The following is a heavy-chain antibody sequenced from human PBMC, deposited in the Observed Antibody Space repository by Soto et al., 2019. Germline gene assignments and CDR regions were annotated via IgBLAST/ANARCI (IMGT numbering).Heavy chain of an antibody. D-gene: IGHD3-3*01. J-gene: IGHJ4*02. Sequence: GSLRLSCVVSGRTFRSYAMSWVRQAPGKGLEWVSGISGGGAGTYYADSVKGRFTISRDPSTTTLFLDMYSLGAEDTAIYYCAKGRKPDHDDGLCAFDSWGQGVLVTVSS. V-gene: IGHV3-23*01. CDR1: GRTFRSYA. CDR2: ISGGGAGT. CDR3: AKGRKPDHDDGLCAFDS.